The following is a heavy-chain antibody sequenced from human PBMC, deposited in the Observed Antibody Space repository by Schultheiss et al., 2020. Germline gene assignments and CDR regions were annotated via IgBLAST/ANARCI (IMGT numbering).Heavy chain of an antibody. V-gene: IGHV3-9*01. J-gene: IGHJ4*02. D-gene: IGHD6-19*01. CDR3: AKAKGQFSGWLFDY. CDR2: ISWNSGSI. Sequence: GGSLRLSCAASGFTFDDYAMHWVRQAPGKGLEWVSGISWNSGSIGYADSVKGRFTISRDNAKNSLYLQMNSLRAEDTALYYCAKAKGQFSGWLFDYWGQGTLVTVSS. CDR1: GFTFDDYA.